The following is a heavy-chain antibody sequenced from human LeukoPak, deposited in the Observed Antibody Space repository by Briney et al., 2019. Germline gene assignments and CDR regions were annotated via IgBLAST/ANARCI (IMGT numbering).Heavy chain of an antibody. D-gene: IGHD6-13*01. Sequence: SETLSLTCTVSGGSISSYYWSWIRQPPGKGLEWIGYIYYSGSTNYNPSLKSRVTISVDTSKNQFSLKLSSVTAADTAVYYCARLGRSSWYPYYYYMDVWGKGTTVTISS. CDR3: ARLGRSSWYPYYYYMDV. V-gene: IGHV4-59*01. CDR1: GGSISSYY. CDR2: IYYSGST. J-gene: IGHJ6*03.